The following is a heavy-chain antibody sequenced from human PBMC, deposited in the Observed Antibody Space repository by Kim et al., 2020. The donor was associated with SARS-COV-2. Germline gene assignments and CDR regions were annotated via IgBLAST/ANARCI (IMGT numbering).Heavy chain of an antibody. CDR1: GGSISSGNYY. D-gene: IGHD2-2*01. CDR2: IYYSGST. Sequence: SETLSLTCTVSGGSISSGNYYWTWIRQPPGKGLEWIGYIYYSGSTYYNPSLKSRVTISADTSKNQFSLKLSSVTVADTAMYYCARDQYAIDPWGQGTLVPVSS. V-gene: IGHV4-31*03. CDR3: ARDQYAIDP. J-gene: IGHJ5*02.